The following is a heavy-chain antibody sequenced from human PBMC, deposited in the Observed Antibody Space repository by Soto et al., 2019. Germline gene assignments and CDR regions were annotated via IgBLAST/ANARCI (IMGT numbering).Heavy chain of an antibody. Sequence: EVQLLESGGGLVQPGGSLRLSCAASGFTFSSYAMSWVRQAPGKGLEWVSAISGSGGSTYYADSVKGRFTISRDNSKNTLYLQMNSVRAEDTAVYYFAKDELYDYIWGSYRHFDYWGQGTLVTVSS. CDR2: ISGSGGST. V-gene: IGHV3-23*01. J-gene: IGHJ4*02. CDR3: AKDELYDYIWGSYRHFDY. D-gene: IGHD3-16*02. CDR1: GFTFSSYA.